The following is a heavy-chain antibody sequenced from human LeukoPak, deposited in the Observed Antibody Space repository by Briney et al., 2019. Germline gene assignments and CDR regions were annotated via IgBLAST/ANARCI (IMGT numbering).Heavy chain of an antibody. CDR1: GGSISSYY. CDR2: IYYSGST. CDR3: ARGGRDADNWFDP. J-gene: IGHJ5*02. Sequence: SETLSLTCTVSGGSISSYYWSWIRQPPGKGLEWIGYIYYSGSTNYNPSLKSRVTISVDTSQNQFSLKLSSVTAADTAVYYCARGGRDADNWFDPWGQGTLVTVSS. D-gene: IGHD3-16*01. V-gene: IGHV4-59*01.